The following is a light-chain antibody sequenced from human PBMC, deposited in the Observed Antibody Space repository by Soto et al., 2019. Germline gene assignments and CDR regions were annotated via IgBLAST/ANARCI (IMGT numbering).Light chain of an antibody. Sequence: SALTQPASVSGSPGQSITISCTGTSSDVGGYNYVSWYQQHPGKAPKLMIYEVSNRPSGVSNRFSGSKSGNMASLTISGLQAEDEADYYCSSYTSSSTLEVFGTGTKVTVL. CDR1: SSDVGGYNY. CDR2: EVS. V-gene: IGLV2-14*01. J-gene: IGLJ1*01. CDR3: SSYTSSSTLEV.